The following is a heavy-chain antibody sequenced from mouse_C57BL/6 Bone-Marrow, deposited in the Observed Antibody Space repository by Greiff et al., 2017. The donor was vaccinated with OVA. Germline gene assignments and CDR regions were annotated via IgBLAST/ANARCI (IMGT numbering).Heavy chain of an antibody. CDR1: GYTFTSYG. J-gene: IGHJ1*03. CDR2: IYPRGGNT. V-gene: IGHV1-81*01. Sequence: VKLQESGAELARPGASVKLSCKASGYTFTSYGISWVKQSTGQGLEWIGEIYPRGGNTYYNEKLKGKATLTTDKSSSTAYMELRSLTTEDSAVYFCARAEDWYFDVWGTGTTVTASS. CDR3: ARAEDWYFDV.